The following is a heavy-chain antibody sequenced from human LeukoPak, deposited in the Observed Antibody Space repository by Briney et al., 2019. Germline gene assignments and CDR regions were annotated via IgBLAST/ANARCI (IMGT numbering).Heavy chain of an antibody. V-gene: IGHV1-69*13. J-gene: IGHJ3*02. Sequence: GASVKVSCKASGGTFGSYAISWVRQAPGQGLEWMGGIIPIFGTANYAQKFQGRVTITADESTSTAYMELSSLRSEDTAVYYCARMVAAAGYDAFDIWGQGTMVTVSS. CDR1: GGTFGSYA. CDR3: ARMVAAAGYDAFDI. CDR2: IIPIFGTA. D-gene: IGHD6-13*01.